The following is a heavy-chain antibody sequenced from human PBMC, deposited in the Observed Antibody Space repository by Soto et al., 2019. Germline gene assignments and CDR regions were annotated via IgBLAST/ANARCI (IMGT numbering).Heavy chain of an antibody. J-gene: IGHJ6*02. CDR3: ARSQGSSTSLEIYYYYYYGMDV. V-gene: IGHV1-69*01. D-gene: IGHD2-2*01. Sequence: QVQLVQSGAEVTKPGSSVKVSCKASGGTFGSYAISWVRQAHGQGLEWIGGIIPIPGTANYAQKFQGRVTIAADESTSTAYMELSSLRSEDTAVYYCARSQGSSTSLEIYYYYYYGMDVWGQGTTVTVS. CDR2: IIPIPGTA. CDR1: GGTFGSYA.